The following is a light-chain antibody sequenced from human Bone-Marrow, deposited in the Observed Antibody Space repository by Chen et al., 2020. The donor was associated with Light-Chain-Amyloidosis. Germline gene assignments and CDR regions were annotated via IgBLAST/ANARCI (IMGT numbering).Light chain of an antibody. Sequence: EILLPQSPATLSLSPGERATLSCRASQTVGSFFAWYQQKPGQAPRLVIYDVSKRASGIPARFSGGESGTDFTLTISSLEPEDFAVYYCQQRSNWPPMYTFGQGTKLEIK. CDR3: QQRSNWPPMYT. J-gene: IGKJ2*01. CDR1: QTVGSF. V-gene: IGKV3-11*01. CDR2: DVS.